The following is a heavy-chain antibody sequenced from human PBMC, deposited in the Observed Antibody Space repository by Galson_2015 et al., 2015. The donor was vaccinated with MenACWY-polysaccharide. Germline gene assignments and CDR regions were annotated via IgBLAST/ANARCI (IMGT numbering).Heavy chain of an antibody. Sequence: SVKVSCKASGGSLSSSSIGWVRQAPGQGLEWMGRIIPFATMENYAQKFQGRVTISADTSANTVYMQLSSLRSDDTAVYFCARVDCSGGHCYFAYWGQGTLVTVSS. J-gene: IGHJ4*01. D-gene: IGHD2-15*01. CDR3: ARVDCSGGHCYFAY. CDR1: GGSLSSSS. V-gene: IGHV1-69*02. CDR2: IIPFATME.